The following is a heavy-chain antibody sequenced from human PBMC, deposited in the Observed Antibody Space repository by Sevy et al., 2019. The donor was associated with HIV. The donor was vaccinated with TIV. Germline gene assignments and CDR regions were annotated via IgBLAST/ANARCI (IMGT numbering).Heavy chain of an antibody. CDR1: GFTFSDHG. J-gene: IGHJ6*02. CDR3: AREYSGGGYGMDL. CDR2: ISFDGSVK. V-gene: IGHV3-30*03. D-gene: IGHD3-10*01. Sequence: EGSLRLSCEASGFTFSDHGMNWVRQAPGKELEWVALISFDGSVKYYADSVKGRFTISRDNSKNTLYLQTTGLRVEDTAVYYCAREYSGGGYGMDLWGQGTTVTVSS.